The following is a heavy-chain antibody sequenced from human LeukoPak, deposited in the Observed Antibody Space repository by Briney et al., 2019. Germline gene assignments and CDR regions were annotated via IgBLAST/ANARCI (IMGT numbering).Heavy chain of an antibody. V-gene: IGHV3-21*01. CDR1: GFTFSSYS. D-gene: IGHD3-10*01. CDR2: ISSSSSYI. CDR3: ARDGSGSYPTRFFDY. Sequence: KTGGSLRLSCAASGFTFSSYSMNWVRQAPGKGLEWVSSISSSSSYIYYADSVKGRFTISRDNAKNSLYLQMNSLRAEDTAVYYCARDGSGSYPTRFFDYWGQGTLVTVSS. J-gene: IGHJ4*02.